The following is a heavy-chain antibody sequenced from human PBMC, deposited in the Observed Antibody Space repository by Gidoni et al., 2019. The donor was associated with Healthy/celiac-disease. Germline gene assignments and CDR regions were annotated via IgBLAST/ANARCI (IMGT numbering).Heavy chain of an antibody. V-gene: IGHV4-31*03. Sequence: QVQLQESGPGLVKPSQTLSLTCTVSGGSISSGGYYWSWIRQHPGKGLEWIGYIYYSGSTYYNPSLKSRVTISVDTSKNQFSLKLSSVTAADTAVYYCARAYSNPYYYYYGMDVWGQGTTVTVSS. CDR2: IYYSGST. CDR1: GGSISSGGYY. D-gene: IGHD4-4*01. J-gene: IGHJ6*02. CDR3: ARAYSNPYYYYYGMDV.